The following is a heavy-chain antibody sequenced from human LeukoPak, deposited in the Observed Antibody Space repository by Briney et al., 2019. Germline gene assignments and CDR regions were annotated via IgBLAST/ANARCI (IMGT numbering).Heavy chain of an antibody. CDR1: GYTFTGYY. D-gene: IGHD1-1*01. J-gene: IGHJ4*02. V-gene: IGHV1-2*02. CDR3: ATNAISDNIDY. CDR2: INPNSGGT. Sequence: ASVQVYCKASGYTFTGYYIHWMRQATGQGLEWMGWINPNSGGTNYAQKFQGRVTMTRDTSISTDYMELSRLRSDDTAVYYCATNAISDNIDYWGQGTLVTVSS.